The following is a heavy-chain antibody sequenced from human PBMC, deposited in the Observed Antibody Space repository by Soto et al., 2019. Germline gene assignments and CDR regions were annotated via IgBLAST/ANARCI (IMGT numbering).Heavy chain of an antibody. CDR1: GGTFSSYA. V-gene: IGHV1-69*12. CDR3: ARRYCSGDSCYYYGMDV. J-gene: IGHJ6*02. Sequence: QVQLVQSGAEVKKPGSSVKVSCKASGGTFSSYAISWVRQAPGQGLEWMRGIIPIIGTANYAQKFQGRVTITADESTSTAYMELSSLRSEDTAVYNWARRYCSGDSCYYYGMDVWGQGTTVTVSS. D-gene: IGHD2-15*01. CDR2: IIPIIGTA.